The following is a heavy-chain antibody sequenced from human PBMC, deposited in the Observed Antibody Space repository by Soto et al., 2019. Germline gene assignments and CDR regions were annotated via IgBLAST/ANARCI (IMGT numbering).Heavy chain of an antibody. CDR1: GFNYGDFA. CDR3: VSQPHWARPFES. Sequence: EVLLVESGGGLVQPGRSLRLSCAVSGFNYGDFAMHWVRQVPGKGLEWVSGISWNSGSRGYADSVKGRFTISRDTDRHSLFLQMNSLRTEDTGVYYCVSQPHWARPFESWGQGTLVNVSS. CDR2: ISWNSGSR. J-gene: IGHJ4*02. V-gene: IGHV3-9*01. D-gene: IGHD7-27*01.